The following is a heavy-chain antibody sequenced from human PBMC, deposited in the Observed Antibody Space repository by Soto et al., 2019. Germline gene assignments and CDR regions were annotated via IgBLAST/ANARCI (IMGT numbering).Heavy chain of an antibody. CDR2: IYYSGST. CDR1: GDAINSGVYY. CDR3: ARLVLGGSSMPFDY. D-gene: IGHD1-26*01. J-gene: IGHJ4*02. Sequence: QVQLQESGPGLVKPSQTLSLTCTVSGDAINSGVYYWSWIRQHPGKGREWIGYIYYSGSTYYNPSLKSLVTISVDTSKNQFSLKLSSVTAADTAVYYCARLVLGGSSMPFDYWGQGTLVTVSS. V-gene: IGHV4-31*01.